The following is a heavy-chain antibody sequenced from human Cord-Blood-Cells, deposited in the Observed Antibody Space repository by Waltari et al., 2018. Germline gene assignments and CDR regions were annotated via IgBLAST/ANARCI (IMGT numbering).Heavy chain of an antibody. J-gene: IGHJ6*03. D-gene: IGHD6-13*01. Sequence: QVQLQESGPGLVKPSETLSLTCTVSGGSISSYYWSWIRQPARKGLEWIGRIYTSGSTNYHPSLKSRVTMSVDTSKNQFSLKLSSVTAADTAVYYCAREYEGYSSSWYYYYYMDVWGKGTTVTVSS. CDR3: AREYEGYSSSWYYYYYMDV. V-gene: IGHV4-4*07. CDR1: GGSISSYY. CDR2: IYTSGST.